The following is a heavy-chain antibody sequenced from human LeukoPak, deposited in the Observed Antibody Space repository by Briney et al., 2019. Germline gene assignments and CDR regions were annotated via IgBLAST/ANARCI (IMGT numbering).Heavy chain of an antibody. J-gene: IGHJ4*02. D-gene: IGHD4-17*01. CDR2: IYYSGST. CDR3: ARQRDFTYYGGYGGQIDY. CDR1: GGSISSGGYY. V-gene: IGHV4-31*03. Sequence: PSQTLSLTCTVSGGSISSGGYYWSWIRQHPGKGLEWIGYIYYSGSTYYNPSLKSRVTISVDTSKNQFSLKLSSVTAADTAVYYCARQRDFTYYGGYGGQIDYWGQGTLVTVSS.